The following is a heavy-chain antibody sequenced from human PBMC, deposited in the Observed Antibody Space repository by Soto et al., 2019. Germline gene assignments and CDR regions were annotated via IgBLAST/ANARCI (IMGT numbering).Heavy chain of an antibody. CDR3: ARPFQSWPGGWYFDP. Sequence: SVKVSCKASGGTFSSYSINWVRQAPGQGLEWMGGIIPIFGTANYAQKFQGRVTLTADESTSTAHMELSSLRNEDTAVYYCARPFQSWPGGWYFDPWGRGTLVTVSS. J-gene: IGHJ2*01. CDR1: GGTFSSYS. CDR2: IIPIFGTA. V-gene: IGHV1-69*13. D-gene: IGHD3-16*01.